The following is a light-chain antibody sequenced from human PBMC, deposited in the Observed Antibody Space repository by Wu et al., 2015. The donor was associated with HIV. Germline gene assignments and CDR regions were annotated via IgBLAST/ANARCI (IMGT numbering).Light chain of an antibody. Sequence: DIQMTQSPSSLSASVGDRVTITCRASQGISNFLAWYQQKPGKPPKVLIYAASTLQSGVPSRFSGSGSGTDFTLTISRLEPEDFAVYYCHQYSGSPPYSFGQGTKLEIK. J-gene: IGKJ2*03. V-gene: IGKV1-27*01. CDR3: HQYSGSPPYS. CDR1: QGISNF. CDR2: AAS.